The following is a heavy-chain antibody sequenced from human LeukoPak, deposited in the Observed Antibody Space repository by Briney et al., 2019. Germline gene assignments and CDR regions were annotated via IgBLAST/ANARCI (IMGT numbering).Heavy chain of an antibody. V-gene: IGHV1-24*01. J-gene: IGHJ3*02. CDR1: GYTLTELS. Sequence: ASVKVSCKVSGYTLTELSMHWVRQAPGKGLEWMGGFDPEDGETIYAQKFQGRVTMTEDTSTDTAYMELSSLRSEDTAVYYCARGSQLLWFGELSADAFDIWGQGTMVTVSS. D-gene: IGHD3-10*01. CDR3: ARGSQLLWFGELSADAFDI. CDR2: FDPEDGET.